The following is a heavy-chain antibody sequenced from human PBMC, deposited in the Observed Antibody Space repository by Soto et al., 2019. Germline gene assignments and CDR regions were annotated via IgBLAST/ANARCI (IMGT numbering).Heavy chain of an antibody. Sequence: SGGSMRLSCSASGFTFSEYSMHWVRQAPGKGLQYVSTISSDGGGNVYYADAVKGRFTVSRDNYRDFVYLEISSLTGDDAAVYYCAKDFERSAFDHGGQGTPVTVSS. D-gene: IGHD3-3*01. CDR1: GFTFSEYS. V-gene: IGHV3-64*04. CDR3: AKDFERSAFDH. CDR2: ISSDGGGNV. J-gene: IGHJ4*02.